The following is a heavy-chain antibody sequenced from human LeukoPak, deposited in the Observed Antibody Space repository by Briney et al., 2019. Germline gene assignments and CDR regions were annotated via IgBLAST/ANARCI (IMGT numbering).Heavy chain of an antibody. CDR1: GFTFSSYS. J-gene: IGHJ3*02. D-gene: IGHD3-10*01. CDR2: ISSSSSYI. Sequence: GGYLTLYCAASGFTFSSYSMNWVRQAPGKGLEWVSSISSSSSYIYYADSVKGRFTISRDNAKNSLYLQMNSLRAEDTAVYYCARDYGSGTLDAFDTWGQGTMVTVSS. CDR3: ARDYGSGTLDAFDT. V-gene: IGHV3-21*01.